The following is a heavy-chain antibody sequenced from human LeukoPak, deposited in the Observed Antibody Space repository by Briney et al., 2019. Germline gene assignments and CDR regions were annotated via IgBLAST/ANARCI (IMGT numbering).Heavy chain of an antibody. Sequence: QPGGSLRLSCAASGFTFSTYTMNWVRQAPGKGLEWISYISSSSSAIFYADSVKGRFTVSRDNAKISLSLQMNSLRVEDTAVYYCARDYVTGALSFDCRGQGTLVTVSS. CDR3: ARDYVTGALSFDC. J-gene: IGHJ4*02. CDR2: ISSSSSAI. D-gene: IGHD2-21*02. CDR1: GFTFSTYT. V-gene: IGHV3-48*01.